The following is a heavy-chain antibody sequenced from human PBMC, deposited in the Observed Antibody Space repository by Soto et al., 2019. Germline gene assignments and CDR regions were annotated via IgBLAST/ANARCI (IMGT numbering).Heavy chain of an antibody. CDR2: ISAYNGNT. Sequence: ASVKVSCKASGYTFTSYGISWVRQAPGQGLEWMGWISAYNGNTNYAQKLQGRVTMTTDTSTSTAYMELRSLRSDDTAVYYCARDVGGAMVPTYFDYWGQGTLVTVSS. J-gene: IGHJ4*02. CDR1: GYTFTSYG. D-gene: IGHD5-18*01. CDR3: ARDVGGAMVPTYFDY. V-gene: IGHV1-18*01.